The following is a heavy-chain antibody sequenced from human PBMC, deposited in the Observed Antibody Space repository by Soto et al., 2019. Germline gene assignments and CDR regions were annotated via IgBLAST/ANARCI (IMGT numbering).Heavy chain of an antibody. CDR2: IYYGEST. CDR1: GGSVDSGNHY. Sequence: QVLVQESGPGLVKPSQTLTLSCTVSGGSVDSGNHYWNWIRQPPGKGLEWIGYIYYGESTYYNPSLKSRATISVDTSQSRLSLRLTSVTAADTAVYYCARDMGSAMTTRIFDHWGQGTLVTVSS. D-gene: IGHD4-17*01. CDR3: ARDMGSAMTTRIFDH. V-gene: IGHV4-30-4*01. J-gene: IGHJ4*02.